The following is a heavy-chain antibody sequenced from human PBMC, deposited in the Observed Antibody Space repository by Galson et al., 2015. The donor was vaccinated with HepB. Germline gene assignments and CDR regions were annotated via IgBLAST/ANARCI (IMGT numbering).Heavy chain of an antibody. Sequence: SETLSLTCTVSGGSITPYYWSWVRQSPGKGLEWIAYIHYSGSAKYNPSLKSRVTLSVDTSKNQFSLRLDSVTAADTAVYYCARYIDCAGGNCLDYWGQGIQVTVSS. J-gene: IGHJ4*02. D-gene: IGHD2-8*02. CDR3: ARYIDCAGGNCLDY. CDR2: IHYSGSA. V-gene: IGHV4-59*08. CDR1: GGSITPYY.